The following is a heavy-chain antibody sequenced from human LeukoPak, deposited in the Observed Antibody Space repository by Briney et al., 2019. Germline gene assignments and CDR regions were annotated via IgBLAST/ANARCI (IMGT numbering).Heavy chain of an antibody. CDR3: ARDRTYSSSPDGYSHFNF. D-gene: IGHD6-6*01. Sequence: TGGSLRLSCAASGFTFNNYAMHWVRQAPGKGLEWVAVIWSNGGETYYADSVKGRFTISRDNSRSTVDLQMSSLRAEDTAVYYCARDRTYSSSPDGYSHFNFWGQGTLVTVSP. V-gene: IGHV3-33*01. CDR1: GFTFNNYA. J-gene: IGHJ4*02. CDR2: IWSNGGET.